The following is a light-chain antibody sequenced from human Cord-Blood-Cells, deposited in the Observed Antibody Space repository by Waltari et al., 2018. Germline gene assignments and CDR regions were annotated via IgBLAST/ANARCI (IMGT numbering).Light chain of an antibody. CDR1: SANIGRNT. V-gene: IGLV1-44*01. CDR3: AAWDDSLNGYV. Sequence: QSVLPQPPSASGTPGQRVTIPCSGSSANIGRNTVNWHQQLPGTAPKLLINSNNQRPSGVPDRFSGSKSGTSASLAISGLQSEDEADYYCAAWDDSLNGYVFGTGTKVTVL. CDR2: SNN. J-gene: IGLJ1*01.